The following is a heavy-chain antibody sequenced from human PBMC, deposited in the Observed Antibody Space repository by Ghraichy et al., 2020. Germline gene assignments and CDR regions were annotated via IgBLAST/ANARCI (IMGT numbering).Heavy chain of an antibody. Sequence: GGSLRLSCAASGFTFSSHDMNWVRQAPGKGLEWVSSINNDGGRTFYTDFVKGRFTISRDNSKNTLYLQMNSLRAEDTAIYYCATIPSQYSDWQNCVFDHWGQGALVTVSS. J-gene: IGHJ4*02. CDR1: GFTFSSHD. V-gene: IGHV3-23*01. D-gene: IGHD3-9*01. CDR2: INNDGGRT. CDR3: ATIPSQYSDWQNCVFDH.